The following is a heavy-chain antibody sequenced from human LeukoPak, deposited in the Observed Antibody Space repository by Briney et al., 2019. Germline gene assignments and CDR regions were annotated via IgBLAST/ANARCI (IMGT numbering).Heavy chain of an antibody. V-gene: IGHV1-69*05. CDR1: GGTCSSYA. J-gene: IGHJ5*02. D-gene: IGHD1-26*01. Sequence: SVKVSCKASGGTCSSYAISWVRQAPGQGLEWMGRIIPIFGTANYAQKFQGRVTITTDESTSTAYMELSSLRSEDTAVYYCARVAARYWEKGANWFDPWGQGTLVTVSS. CDR2: IIPIFGTA. CDR3: ARVAARYWEKGANWFDP.